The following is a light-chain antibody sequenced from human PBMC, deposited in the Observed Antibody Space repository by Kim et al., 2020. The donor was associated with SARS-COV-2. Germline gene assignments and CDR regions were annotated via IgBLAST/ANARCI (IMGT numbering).Light chain of an antibody. CDR1: SSDVGAYNY. CDR2: DVN. CDR3: SSYTRYITWV. Sequence: QSVLTQPASVSGSPGQSITISCTGTSSDVGAYNYVSWYQQHPGTAPNVVIYDVNKRPAGGSNRFSGSKSGNTASLTISGLHAEDGADYYCSSYTRYITWVFGGGTQLTVL. V-gene: IGLV2-14*01. J-gene: IGLJ3*02.